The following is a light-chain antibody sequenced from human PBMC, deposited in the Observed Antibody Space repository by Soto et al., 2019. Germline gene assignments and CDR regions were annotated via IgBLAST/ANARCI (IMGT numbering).Light chain of an antibody. CDR2: GAS. CDR1: QSISSN. V-gene: IGKV3-15*01. CDR3: QQYNNWPFT. J-gene: IGKJ3*01. Sequence: EIVMTQSPATLSVSPGERATLSCRASQSISSNLAWYQLKPGQAPRLLIYGASTRATGIPARFSGSGSGTEFTLTISSLQSEDFAVYYCQQYNNWPFTFGPGNKVDI.